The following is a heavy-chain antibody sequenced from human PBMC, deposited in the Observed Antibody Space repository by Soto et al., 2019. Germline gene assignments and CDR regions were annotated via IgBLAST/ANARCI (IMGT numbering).Heavy chain of an antibody. J-gene: IGHJ5*02. D-gene: IGHD2-8*02. CDR3: ATLILPPTFFFSTGDTHEIYRLSLLDALPIDP. Sequence: GGSLRLSGTVSGSALRPYRMGWARQQAGRGLRWVSSISISRSYIYYADSVKGRFTISRDNAKNSLYLQMNSLRAEDTAVHYCATLILPPTFFFSTGDTHEIYRLSLLDALPIDP. CDR1: GSALRPYR. CDR2: ISISRSYI. V-gene: IGHV3-21*01.